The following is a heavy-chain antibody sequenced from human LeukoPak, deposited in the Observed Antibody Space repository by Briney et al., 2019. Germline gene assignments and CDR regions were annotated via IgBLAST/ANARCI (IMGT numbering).Heavy chain of an antibody. Sequence: GGSLRLSCAASGFTFSSYSMNWVRQAPGKGLEWVSSISSSSSYIYYADSVKGRFTISRDNAKNSLYLQMNSLRAEDTAVYYCARGAVVPYCSSTSYRAYYFDYWGQGTLVTVSS. CDR1: GFTFSSYS. V-gene: IGHV3-21*01. CDR3: ARGAVVPYCSSTSYRAYYFDY. CDR2: ISSSSSYI. D-gene: IGHD2-2*01. J-gene: IGHJ4*02.